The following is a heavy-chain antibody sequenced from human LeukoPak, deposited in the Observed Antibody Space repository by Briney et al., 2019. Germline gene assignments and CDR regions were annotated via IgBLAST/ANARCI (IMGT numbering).Heavy chain of an antibody. J-gene: IGHJ4*02. CDR1: GFTFSNAW. Sequence: GGSLRLSCAASGFTFSNAWMSWVRQAPGKGLEWVGRIKSKTDGGTTDYAAPVKGRFTISRDDSKNTLYLQMNSLKTEDTAMYYCTTYVPEPYYYDSSGYSTQDFDYWGQGTLVTVSS. V-gene: IGHV3-15*01. D-gene: IGHD3-22*01. CDR3: TTYVPEPYYYDSSGYSTQDFDY. CDR2: IKSKTDGGTT.